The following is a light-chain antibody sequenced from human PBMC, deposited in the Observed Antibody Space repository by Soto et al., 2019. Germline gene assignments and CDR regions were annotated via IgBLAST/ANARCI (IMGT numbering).Light chain of an antibody. Sequence: AIQLTQSPSSLSASVGDRVTITCRASQGISSALAWYQQKPGKAPKLLIYDASSLESGVPSRFSGSGSGTDLTLSIRSLQPEDFANYYCKQFNSYPHTFGQGTKLEIK. CDR1: QGISSA. CDR2: DAS. V-gene: IGKV1-13*02. CDR3: KQFNSYPHT. J-gene: IGKJ2*01.